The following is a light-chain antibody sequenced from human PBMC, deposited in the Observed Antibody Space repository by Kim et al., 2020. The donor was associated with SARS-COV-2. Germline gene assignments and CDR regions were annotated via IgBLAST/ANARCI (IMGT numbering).Light chain of an antibody. J-gene: IGKJ5*01. CDR2: GAS. V-gene: IGKV1-12*01. CDR1: QDIRRW. CDR3: QQAYSFPPR. Sequence: DIQVTQSPSSVSASVGDRVTITCRASQDIRRWLAWYRQKPEKAPELLIYGASSLQSGVPSRFSGSGSGTDFTLSISNLQPEDFATYYCQQAYSFPPRFGRGTRLEIK.